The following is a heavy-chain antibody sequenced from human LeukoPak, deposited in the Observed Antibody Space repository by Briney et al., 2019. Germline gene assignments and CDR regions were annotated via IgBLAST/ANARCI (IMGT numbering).Heavy chain of an antibody. CDR1: GYTFTSYG. D-gene: IGHD6-19*01. CDR3: ARVGSSGFRSGDYYFDY. V-gene: IGHV1-18*01. CDR2: ISAYNGNT. J-gene: IGHJ4*02. Sequence: ASVKVSCKASGYTFTSYGISWVRQAPGQGLEWMGWISAYNGNTNYAQKLQGRVTMTTDTSTSTAYMELRSLRSDDTAVYYCARVGSSGFRSGDYYFDYWGQGTLVTVSS.